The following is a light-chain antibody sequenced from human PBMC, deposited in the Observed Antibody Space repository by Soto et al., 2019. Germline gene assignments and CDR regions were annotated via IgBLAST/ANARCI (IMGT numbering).Light chain of an antibody. CDR2: DVT. V-gene: IGLV2-8*01. CDR3: SSYAGSGTYVV. CDR1: STDIGAYNY. Sequence: QSALTQPPSASGSPGQSVTISCTGTSTDIGAYNYVSWYQHHPGKAPKLMIFDVTKRPAGVPDRFSGSKSGNTASLTVSGLQADDEAAYYCSSYAGSGTYVVFGGGTQLTVL. J-gene: IGLJ2*01.